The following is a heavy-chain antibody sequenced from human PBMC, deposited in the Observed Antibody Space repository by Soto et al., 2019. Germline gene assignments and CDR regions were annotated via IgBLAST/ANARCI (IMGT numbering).Heavy chain of an antibody. V-gene: IGHV4-39*01. CDR1: GGSISSSSDY. CDR3: ARHLRGRGTPGDYYGMDV. J-gene: IGHJ6*02. D-gene: IGHD3-16*01. CDR2: IHYSGST. Sequence: PSETLSLTCTVSGGSISSSSDYWGWIRQPPGKGLEWIGSIHYSGSTYYNPSLKSRLTISVDTSKNQFSLKLSSVTAADTAVYYCARHLRGRGTPGDYYGMDVWGQGTTVTVSS.